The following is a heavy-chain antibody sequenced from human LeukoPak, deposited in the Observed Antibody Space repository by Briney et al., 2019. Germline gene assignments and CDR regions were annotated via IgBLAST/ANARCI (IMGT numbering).Heavy chain of an antibody. D-gene: IGHD3-22*01. V-gene: IGHV1-46*01. CDR1: GYTFTSYY. CDR3: ARVGDYYDSSGNPDY. J-gene: IGHJ4*02. CDR2: INPSGGST. Sequence: ASVKVSCKASGYTFTSYYMHWVRQAPGQGLEWMGIINPSGGSTSYAQKFQGRVTMTRDMSTSTVYMELSSLRSDDTAVYYCARVGDYYDSSGNPDYWGQGTLVTVSS.